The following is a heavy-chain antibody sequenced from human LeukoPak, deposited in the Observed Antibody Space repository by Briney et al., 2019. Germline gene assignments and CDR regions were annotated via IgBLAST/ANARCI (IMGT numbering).Heavy chain of an antibody. CDR2: IYPGDSDT. D-gene: IGHD3-3*01. V-gene: IGHV5-51*01. J-gene: IGHJ3*02. CDR3: ARRSPQLPRAYYDFWSGPESEDAFDI. Sequence: GESLKISCKGSGYSFTSYWIGWVRQMPGKGLEWMGIIYPGDSDTRYSPSFQGQVTISADKSISTAYLQWSSLKASDTAMYYCARRSPQLPRAYYDFWSGPESEDAFDIWGQGTMVTVSS. CDR1: GYSFTSYW.